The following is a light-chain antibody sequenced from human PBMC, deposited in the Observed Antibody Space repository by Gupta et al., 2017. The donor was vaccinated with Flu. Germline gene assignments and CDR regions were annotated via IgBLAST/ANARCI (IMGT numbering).Light chain of an antibody. CDR1: SSNIGSNT. J-gene: IGLJ1*01. V-gene: IGLV1-44*01. CDR3: AEWDDSLNGWV. CDR2: SNN. Sequence: SVLTQPPSESGTPGQSVTISCSGSSSNIGSNTVNWYQQLPGTAPKRLIHSNNQRPSGVPDRFSGYKAATSASRDIGGLQSEDEADDYCAEWDDSLNGWVFGTGTKVTVL.